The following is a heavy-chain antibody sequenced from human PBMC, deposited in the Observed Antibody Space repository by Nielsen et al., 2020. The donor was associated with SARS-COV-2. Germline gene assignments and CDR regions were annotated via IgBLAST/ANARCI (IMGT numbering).Heavy chain of an antibody. CDR3: ARGGGLRYFDWLTPFYYGMDV. Sequence: GGSLRLSCAASGFTFDDYAMHWVRQAPGKGLEWVSGISWNSGSIGYADSVKGRFTISRDNAKNSLYLQMNSLRAEDTALYYCARGGGLRYFDWLTPFYYGMDVWGQGTTVTVSS. CDR1: GFTFDDYA. CDR2: ISWNSGSI. V-gene: IGHV3-9*01. D-gene: IGHD3-9*01. J-gene: IGHJ6*02.